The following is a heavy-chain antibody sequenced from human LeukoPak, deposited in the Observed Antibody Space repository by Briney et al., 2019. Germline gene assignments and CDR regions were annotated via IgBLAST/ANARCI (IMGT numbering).Heavy chain of an antibody. D-gene: IGHD4-23*01. J-gene: IGHJ6*04. CDR2: ISGFNGKT. CDR3: ARPGILVTGVRMDV. CDR1: NYIFKSYG. Sequence: GASVKVSCKASNYIFKSYGVNWVRPAPGQGLAWVGWISGFNGKTDYAQKFQGRVTMTRDTSTNTAHLELRSLTSEDTAVYFCARPGILVTGVRMDVWGKGTTVIVSS. V-gene: IGHV1-18*04.